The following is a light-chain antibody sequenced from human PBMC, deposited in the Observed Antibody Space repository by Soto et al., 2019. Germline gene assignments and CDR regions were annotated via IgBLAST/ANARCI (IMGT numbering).Light chain of an antibody. J-gene: IGKJ1*01. CDR2: YAS. CDR3: QHYNKWPRT. Sequence: EILMTQFPATLSVSPGEGVTLSCRASQDVNNYLAWYQQKPGQAPRLLIYYASSRATGVPARFSGSGSGTEFTLPITDLQSEDFAVYYCQHYNKWPRTFGQGTKVEIK. V-gene: IGKV3-15*01. CDR1: QDVNNY.